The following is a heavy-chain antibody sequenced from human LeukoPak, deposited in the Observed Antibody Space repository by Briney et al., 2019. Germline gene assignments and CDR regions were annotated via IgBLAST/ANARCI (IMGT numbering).Heavy chain of an antibody. J-gene: IGHJ5*02. Sequence: PSETQSLTCAVYGGSLSGYFWSWIRQPPGKGLEWIGEINDSGSTNYNPSLKSRVTISLDTSKNQFFLKLSSVTAADTAVYYCARGTTMIVVVHNWFDPWGQGTLVTVSS. CDR1: GGSLSGYF. D-gene: IGHD3-22*01. CDR2: INDSGST. CDR3: ARGTTMIVVVHNWFDP. V-gene: IGHV4-34*01.